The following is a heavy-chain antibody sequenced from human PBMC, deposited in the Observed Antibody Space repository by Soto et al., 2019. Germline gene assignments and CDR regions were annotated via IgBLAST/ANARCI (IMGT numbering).Heavy chain of an antibody. Sequence: EVQLVESGGGLVQPGGSLRLSCAAAGFTVSSNYMSWVRQAPGKGLEWVSVIYSGGSTYYADSVKGRFTISRDNSKNTLYLQMNSLRAEDTAVYYCARPKMVAAAFAFDYWGPGSLVTVSS. CDR2: IYSGGST. CDR1: GFTVSSNY. J-gene: IGHJ4*02. D-gene: IGHD2-15*01. CDR3: ARPKMVAAAFAFDY. V-gene: IGHV3-66*04.